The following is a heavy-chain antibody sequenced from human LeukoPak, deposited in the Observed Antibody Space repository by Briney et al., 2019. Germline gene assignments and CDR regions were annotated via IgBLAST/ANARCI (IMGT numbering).Heavy chain of an antibody. J-gene: IGHJ6*03. D-gene: IGHD1-1*01. V-gene: IGHV3-30*02. CDR3: AKANWNDARYYYYYYMDV. Sequence: PGGSLRLSCAASGFTFSSYGMHWVRQAPGKGLEWVAFIRYDGSNKYYADSVKGRFTISRDNSKNTLYLQMNSLRAEDTAVYYCAKANWNDARYYYYYYMDVWGKGTTVTVSS. CDR1: GFTFSSYG. CDR2: IRYDGSNK.